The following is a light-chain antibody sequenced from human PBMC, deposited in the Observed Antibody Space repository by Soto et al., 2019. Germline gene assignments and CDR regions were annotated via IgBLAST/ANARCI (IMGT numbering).Light chain of an antibody. Sequence: IQMTQSPSSLSASVGDRVSITCQASQDIAKNLNWYQQKPGKAPKLLIYDASSLQTGVPSRFSGSGSATHCTFTISSLQSEHIATYYCQQYDNLLPITFGQGTRPEIK. V-gene: IGKV1-33*01. CDR2: DAS. CDR1: QDIAKN. J-gene: IGKJ5*01. CDR3: QQYDNLLPIT.